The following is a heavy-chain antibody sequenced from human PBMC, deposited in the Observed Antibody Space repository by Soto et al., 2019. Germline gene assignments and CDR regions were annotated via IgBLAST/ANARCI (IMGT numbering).Heavy chain of an antibody. V-gene: IGHV4-4*02. J-gene: IGHJ3*01. D-gene: IGHD6-19*01. CDR1: GDSISSSRW. Sequence: QVQLQESGPGLVKPSGTLSLTCDVSGDSISSSRWWTWVRQPPGKGREWIGDSLHTGNPNYNPSLKSRVTISVDKYKHPSYLKLTSVTAADTAVYYCAYSTGLYRLELWGQGTLVTVSS. CDR3: AYSTGLYRLEL. CDR2: SLHTGNP.